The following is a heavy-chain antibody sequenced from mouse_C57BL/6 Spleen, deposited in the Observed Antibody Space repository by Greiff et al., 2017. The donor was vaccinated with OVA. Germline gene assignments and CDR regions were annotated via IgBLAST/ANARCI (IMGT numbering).Heavy chain of an antibody. CDR1: GYTFTSYW. Sequence: QVQLQQPGAELVKPGASVKLSCKASGYTFTSYWMHWVKPRPGQGLEWIGMIHPNSGSTNYNEKFKSKATLTVDKSSSTAYMQLSSRTSEDAAVYYCARDSNEEDYFDYWGQGTTLTVSS. CDR3: ARDSNEEDYFDY. J-gene: IGHJ2*01. CDR2: IHPNSGST. D-gene: IGHD2-5*01. V-gene: IGHV1-64*01.